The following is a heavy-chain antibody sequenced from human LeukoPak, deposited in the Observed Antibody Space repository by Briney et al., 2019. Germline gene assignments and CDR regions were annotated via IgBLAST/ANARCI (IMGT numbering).Heavy chain of an antibody. V-gene: IGHV4-59*11. Sequence: SETLSLTCAVSGGSISSHYWSWIRQPPGKGLEWIGYIYYSGTTNYSPSLKSRVTISVDTSKTQFSLKLSSVTAANTAVYYCARLVGGTGYFDYWGQGALVTVSS. CDR1: GGSISSHY. J-gene: IGHJ4*02. D-gene: IGHD3-9*01. CDR2: IYYSGTT. CDR3: ARLVGGTGYFDY.